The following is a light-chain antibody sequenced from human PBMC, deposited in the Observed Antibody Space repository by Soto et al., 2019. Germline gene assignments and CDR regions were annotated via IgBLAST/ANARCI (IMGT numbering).Light chain of an antibody. J-gene: IGKJ5*01. CDR3: QSGIT. CDR1: QSISSW. Sequence: DIPMTQSPSTLSASVGDRVTITCRASQSISSWLAWYQQKPGKAPKLLIYKASSLESGVPSRFSGSGSGTEFTLTISSLQPDDFATYYCQSGITFGQGTRLEIK. V-gene: IGKV1-5*03. CDR2: KAS.